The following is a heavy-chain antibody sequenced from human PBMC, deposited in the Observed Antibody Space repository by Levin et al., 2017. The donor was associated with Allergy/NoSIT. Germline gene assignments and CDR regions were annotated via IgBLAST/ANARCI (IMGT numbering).Heavy chain of an antibody. Sequence: GESLKISCAASGFTFSNAWMSWVRQAPGKGLEWVGRIKSKTDGGTTDYAAPVKGRFTISRDDSKNTLYLQMNSLKTEHTAVYYCTTERGVVVVVAATQFDYWGQGTLVTVSS. D-gene: IGHD2-15*01. CDR2: IKSKTDGGTT. V-gene: IGHV3-15*01. J-gene: IGHJ4*02. CDR1: GFTFSNAW. CDR3: TTERGVVVVVAATQFDY.